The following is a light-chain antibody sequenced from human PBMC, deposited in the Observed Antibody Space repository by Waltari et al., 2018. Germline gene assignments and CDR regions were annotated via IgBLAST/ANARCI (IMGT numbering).Light chain of an antibody. CDR1: SSNIGSNT. CDR3: AAWDDSLNGRGV. V-gene: IGLV1-44*01. Sequence: QSVLTQPPSASGTPGQRVTISCSGSSSNIGSNTVNWYQQLPGTAPKLLIYSNNQRPSVVPDRFSGSNSGTAASLAISGLQSEDEADYYCAAWDDSLNGRGVFGGGTKLTVL. CDR2: SNN. J-gene: IGLJ3*02.